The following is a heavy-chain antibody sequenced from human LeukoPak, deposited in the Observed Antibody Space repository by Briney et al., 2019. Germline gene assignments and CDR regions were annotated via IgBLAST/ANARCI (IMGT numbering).Heavy chain of an antibody. D-gene: IGHD2-2*01. CDR2: ISIDGSEK. CDR3: ARGANIVVVPAATKIAAAGNDY. J-gene: IGHJ4*02. V-gene: IGHV3-30*03. Sequence: GRSLRLSCAASGFTFRNYGMHWVRQAPGKGLEWVAVISIDGSEKYYADSVKGRFTISRDNSKNTLYLQMNSLRAEDTAVYYCARGANIVVVPAATKIAAAGNDYWGQGTLVTVSS. CDR1: GFTFRNYG.